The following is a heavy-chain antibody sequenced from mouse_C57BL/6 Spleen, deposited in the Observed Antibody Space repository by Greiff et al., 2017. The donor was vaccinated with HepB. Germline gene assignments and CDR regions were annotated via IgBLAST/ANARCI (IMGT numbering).Heavy chain of an antibody. V-gene: IGHV1-26*01. CDR3: ARWGTDTAMDY. Sequence: VQLQQSGPELVKPGASVKISCKASGYTFTDYYMNWVKQSHGKSLEWIGDINPNNGGTSYNQKFKGKATLTVDKSSSTAYMELRSLTSEDSAVYYCARWGTDTAMDYWGQGTSVTVSS. CDR1: GYTFTDYY. J-gene: IGHJ4*01. D-gene: IGHD1-2*01. CDR2: INPNNGGT.